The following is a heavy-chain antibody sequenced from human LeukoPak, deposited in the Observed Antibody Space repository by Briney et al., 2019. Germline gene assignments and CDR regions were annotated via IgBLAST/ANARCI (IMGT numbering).Heavy chain of an antibody. Sequence: PGGSPRLSCAASGFTFSSYSMNWVRQAPGKGLEWVSSISSSSSYIYYADSVKGRFTISRDNAKNSLYLQMNSLRAEDTAVYYCARDGDYGAYFDYWGQGTLVTVSS. CDR2: ISSSSSYI. CDR1: GFTFSSYS. J-gene: IGHJ4*02. V-gene: IGHV3-21*01. CDR3: ARDGDYGAYFDY. D-gene: IGHD4-17*01.